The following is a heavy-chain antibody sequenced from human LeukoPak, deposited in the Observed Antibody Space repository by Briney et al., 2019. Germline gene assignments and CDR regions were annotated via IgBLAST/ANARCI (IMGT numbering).Heavy chain of an antibody. CDR2: ISANNGDT. D-gene: IGHD3-22*01. CDR3: ARGDIDASGYRLNWCDP. Sequence: ASVKVSCKASGFPFISYGVIWVRQAPGQGLEWIGWISANNGDTNYVQKFQGRVTMTTDTSTSTAYMELRNLRSEETAVYYCARGDIDASGYRLNWCDPGGQGTVVTVSS. V-gene: IGHV1-18*01. CDR1: GFPFISYG. J-gene: IGHJ5*02.